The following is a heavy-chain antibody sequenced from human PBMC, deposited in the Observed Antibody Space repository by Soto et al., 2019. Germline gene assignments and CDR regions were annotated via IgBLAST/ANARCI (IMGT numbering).Heavy chain of an antibody. V-gene: IGHV3-23*01. CDR3: VKDDGGYPSTAPH. Sequence: EVQLLESGGGLVQPGGSLRLSCAASGITISNYPMSWVRQAPGKGLDWVSGISGSGDRTDYGDSAKGRFTISKDISKNSLALHLDILGVEDTAVYFCVKDDGGYPSTAPHWGQGTLVTVSS. D-gene: IGHD3-16*02. CDR2: ISGSGDRT. J-gene: IGHJ4*02. CDR1: GITISNYP.